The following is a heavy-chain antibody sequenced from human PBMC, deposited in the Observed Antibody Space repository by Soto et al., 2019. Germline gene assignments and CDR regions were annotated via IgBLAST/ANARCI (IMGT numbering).Heavy chain of an antibody. CDR2: ISYDGSNK. CDR1: GFTFSSYG. D-gene: IGHD1-26*01. Sequence: QVQLVESEGGVVQPGRSLRLSCAASGFTFSSYGMHWVRQAPGKGLEWVAVISYDGSNKYYADSVKGRFTISRDNSKNTLYLQMNSLRAEDTAVYYCAKLVGADTRPFDYWGQGTLVTVSS. J-gene: IGHJ4*02. CDR3: AKLVGADTRPFDY. V-gene: IGHV3-30*18.